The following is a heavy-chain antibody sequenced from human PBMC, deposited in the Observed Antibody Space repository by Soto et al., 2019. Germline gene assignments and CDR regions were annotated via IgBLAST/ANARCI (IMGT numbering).Heavy chain of an antibody. CDR1: GFTFSSYA. J-gene: IGHJ4*02. D-gene: IGHD3-16*02. Sequence: PGGSLRLSCAASGFTFSSYAMHWVRQAPGKGLEWVAVISYDGSNKYYADSVKGRFTISRDNSKNTLYLQMNSLRAEDTAVYYCARDMITFGGVIVTGTQFPPTVGYFGYWGQGTLVTVSS. CDR2: ISYDGSNK. V-gene: IGHV3-30-3*01. CDR3: ARDMITFGGVIVTGTQFPPTVGYFGY.